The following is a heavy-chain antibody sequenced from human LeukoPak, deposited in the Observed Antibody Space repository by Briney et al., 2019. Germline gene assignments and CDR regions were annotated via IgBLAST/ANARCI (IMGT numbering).Heavy chain of an antibody. V-gene: IGHV3-15*01. CDR2: IKNKTDGGTT. Sequence: GGSLRLSCAASGFTFSNAWMSWVRQAPGKGLEWVGRIKNKTDGGTTDYAAPVKGRFTISRDDSKNTLYLQMNSLKTEDTAVYYCTTGVVVVPASMDVWGKGTTVTVSS. CDR3: TTGVVVVPASMDV. D-gene: IGHD2-2*01. J-gene: IGHJ6*03. CDR1: GFTFSNAW.